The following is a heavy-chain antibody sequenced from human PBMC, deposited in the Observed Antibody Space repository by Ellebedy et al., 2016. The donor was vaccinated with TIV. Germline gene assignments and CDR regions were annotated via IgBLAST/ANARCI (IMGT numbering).Heavy chain of an antibody. J-gene: IGHJ4*02. D-gene: IGHD4-17*01. CDR3: ASPESEYGDYGPIDY. V-gene: IGHV4-39*01. CDR2: IYYSGST. Sequence: GSLRLXXTVSGGSISSSSYYWGWIRQSPGKGLEWIGSIYYSGSTYYNPSLKSRVTISVDTSKNQFSLKLSSVTAADTAVYYCASPESEYGDYGPIDYWGQGTLVTVSA. CDR1: GGSISSSSYY.